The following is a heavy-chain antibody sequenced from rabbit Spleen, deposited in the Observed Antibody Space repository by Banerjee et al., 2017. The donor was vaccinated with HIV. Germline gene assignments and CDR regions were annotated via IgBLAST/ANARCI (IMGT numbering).Heavy chain of an antibody. CDR3: ARVSESSGWGEDL. D-gene: IGHD4-1*01. CDR2: IESGSSGFT. CDR1: GVSFSVSSY. J-gene: IGHJ6*01. V-gene: IGHV1S40*01. Sequence: QSLEESGGDLVKPGASLTLTCTASGVSFSVSSYMCWVRQAPGKGLEWIACIESGSSGFTYYASWAKGRFTISKPSSTTVTMQMTSLTVADTATYFCARVSESSGWGEDLWGPGTLVTVS.